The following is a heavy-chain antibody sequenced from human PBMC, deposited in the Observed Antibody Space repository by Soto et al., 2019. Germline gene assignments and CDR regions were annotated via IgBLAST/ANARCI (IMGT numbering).Heavy chain of an antibody. D-gene: IGHD4-17*01. CDR3: ARDLGYSDFGVHY. J-gene: IGHJ4*02. CDR1: GYTFTNSG. Sequence: QVQLVQSGAEVKKPGASVKVSCKASGYTFTNSGFSWVRQAPGQGLEWVGWIRVNNGDTHYAQKLQGRVTMTTDTATSTAFTELRSLRSDDTAVYYCARDLGYSDFGVHYWGQGTLITVSS. CDR2: IRVNNGDT. V-gene: IGHV1-18*01.